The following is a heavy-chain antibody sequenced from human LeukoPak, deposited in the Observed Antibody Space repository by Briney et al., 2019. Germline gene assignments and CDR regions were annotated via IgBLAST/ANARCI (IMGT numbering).Heavy chain of an antibody. CDR2: INPNSGGT. Sequence: ASVKVSCKASGGTFSSYAISWVRQAPGQGLEWMGWINPNSGGTNYAQKFQGRVTMTRDTSISTAYMELSRLRSDDTAVYYCARPQLAHDAFDIWGQGTMVTVSS. D-gene: IGHD6-13*01. CDR3: ARPQLAHDAFDI. V-gene: IGHV1-2*02. J-gene: IGHJ3*02. CDR1: GGTFSSYA.